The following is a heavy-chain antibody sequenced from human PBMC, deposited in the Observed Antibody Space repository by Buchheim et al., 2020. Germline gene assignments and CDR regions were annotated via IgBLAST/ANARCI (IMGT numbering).Heavy chain of an antibody. V-gene: IGHV3-21*01. CDR2: ISSSSSYI. CDR3: ARGTNSLYSSGWYRENYYYYGMDV. D-gene: IGHD6-19*01. CDR1: GFTFSSYS. Sequence: EVQLVESGGGLVKPGGSLRLSCAASGFTFSSYSMNWVRQAPGKGLEWVSSISSSSSYIYYADSVKGRFPISRDNAKNSLYLQMNSLRAEDTAVYYCARGTNSLYSSGWYRENYYYYGMDVWGQGTT. J-gene: IGHJ6*02.